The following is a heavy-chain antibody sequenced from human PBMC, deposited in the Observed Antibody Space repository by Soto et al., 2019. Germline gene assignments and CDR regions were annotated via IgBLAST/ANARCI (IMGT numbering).Heavy chain of an antibody. V-gene: IGHV4-34*01. CDR1: GGSFSGYY. CDR2: INHSGST. Sequence: SETLSLTCAVYGGSFSGYYWSWIRQPPGKGLEWIGEINHSGSTNYNPSLKSRVTISVDTSKNQFSLKLSSVTAAGTAVYYCARVMSRLVYAHIADHFDYWGQGTLVPVSS. D-gene: IGHD2-8*01. CDR3: ARVMSRLVYAHIADHFDY. J-gene: IGHJ4*02.